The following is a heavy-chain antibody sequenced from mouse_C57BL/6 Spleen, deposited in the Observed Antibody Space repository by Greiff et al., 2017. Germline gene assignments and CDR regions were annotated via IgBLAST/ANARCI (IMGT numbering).Heavy chain of an antibody. CDR1: GYTFTSYW. V-gene: IGHV1-64*01. Sequence: VQLQQPGAELVKPGASVKLSCKASGYTFTSYWMHWVKQRPGQGLEWIGMIHPNSGSTNYNEKFKSKATLTVDKSSSTAYMQLSSLTSEDSAVYYCARGGLAFHYYAMDYWGQGTSVTVAS. CDR2: IHPNSGST. J-gene: IGHJ4*01. D-gene: IGHD2-13*01. CDR3: ARGGLAFHYYAMDY.